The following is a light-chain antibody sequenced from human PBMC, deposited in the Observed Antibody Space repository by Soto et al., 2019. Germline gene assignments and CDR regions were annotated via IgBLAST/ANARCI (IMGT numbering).Light chain of an antibody. CDR1: QSVSSSY. J-gene: IGKJ2*01. CDR2: GAS. CDR3: QQDGSSPPRYT. V-gene: IGKV3-20*01. Sequence: EIVLTQSPGTLSLSPGERATLSCRASQSVSSSYLAWYQQKPGQAPRLLIYGASSRATGIPDRFSGSGSGTDFNLTISRLEPEDFAVYYCQQDGSSPPRYTFGQGTKLEIK.